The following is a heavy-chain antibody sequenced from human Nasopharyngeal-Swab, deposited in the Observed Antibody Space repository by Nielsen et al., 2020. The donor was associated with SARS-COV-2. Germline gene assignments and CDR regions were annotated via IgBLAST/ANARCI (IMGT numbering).Heavy chain of an antibody. V-gene: IGHV3-30*03. CDR3: ARQKSHATSNYYYGMDV. Sequence: GESLKISCAASGFTFSSYGMHWVRQAPGKGLEWVAVISYDGSNKYYADSVKGRFTISRDNSKNTLYLQMNSLRAEDTAVYYCARQKSHATSNYYYGMDVWGQGTTVTVSS. CDR1: GFTFSSYG. J-gene: IGHJ6*02. CDR2: ISYDGSNK.